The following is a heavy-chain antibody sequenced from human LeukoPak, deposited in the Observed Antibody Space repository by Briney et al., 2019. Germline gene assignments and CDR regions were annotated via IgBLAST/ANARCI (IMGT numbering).Heavy chain of an antibody. D-gene: IGHD4-23*01. Sequence: SETLSLTCAVYSGSFSGYYWSWIRQPPGKGLEWIGEINHSGSTNYNPSLKSRATISVDTFKNQFSLKLSSVTAADTAVYYCARSDYGGNLGYWGQGTLVTVSS. V-gene: IGHV4-34*01. CDR1: SGSFSGYY. J-gene: IGHJ4*02. CDR3: ARSDYGGNLGY. CDR2: INHSGST.